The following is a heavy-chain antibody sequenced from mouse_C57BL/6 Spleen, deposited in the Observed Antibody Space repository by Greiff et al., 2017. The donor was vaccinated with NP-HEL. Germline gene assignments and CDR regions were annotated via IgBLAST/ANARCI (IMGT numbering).Heavy chain of an antibody. J-gene: IGHJ2*01. CDR3: ARSPDYYGSSLDY. V-gene: IGHV1-26*01. CDR2: INPNNGGT. CDR1: GYTFTDYY. Sequence: VQLQQSGPELVKPGASVKISCKASGYTFTDYYMNWVKQSHGKSLEWIGDINPNNGGTSYNQKFKGKATLTVDKSSSTAYMELRSLTSEDSAVYYCARSPDYYGSSLDYWGQGTTLTVSS. D-gene: IGHD1-1*01.